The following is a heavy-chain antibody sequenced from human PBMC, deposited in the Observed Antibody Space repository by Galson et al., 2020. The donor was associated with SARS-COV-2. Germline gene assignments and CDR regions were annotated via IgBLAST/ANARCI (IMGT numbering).Heavy chain of an antibody. CDR3: AKDNFSLTTHRHYFDY. J-gene: IGHJ4*02. V-gene: IGHV3-30*18. CDR2: ISYDGDIE. CDR1: GFTFVNNG. D-gene: IGHD4-17*01. Sequence: GGSLRLSCAASGFTFVNNGMHWVRQAPGKGLEWVALISYDGDIEYYADSVKGQFTISRDNSKNTLYLQMNSLRPEDTAVYYCAKDNFSLTTHRHYFDYWGQGTLVTVSS.